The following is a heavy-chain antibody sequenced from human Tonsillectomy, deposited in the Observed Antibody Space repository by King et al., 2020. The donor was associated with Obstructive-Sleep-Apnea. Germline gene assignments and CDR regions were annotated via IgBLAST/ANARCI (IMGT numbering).Heavy chain of an antibody. Sequence: VQLVESGAEVKKPGASVKVSCKASGYPFTAYYIYWVRQAPGQGLEWMGWINPHSGATNYAQNFQGRVTMTRDTSINTSYMELSRLRADDTAVYFCAREAAKYDYVWGDWGQGTLVTVSS. CDR1: GYPFTAYY. CDR3: AREAAKYDYVWGD. D-gene: IGHD3-16*01. J-gene: IGHJ4*02. V-gene: IGHV1-2*02. CDR2: INPHSGAT.